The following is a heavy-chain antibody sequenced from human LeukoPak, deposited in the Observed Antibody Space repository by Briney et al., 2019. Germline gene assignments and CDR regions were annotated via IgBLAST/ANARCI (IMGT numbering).Heavy chain of an antibody. J-gene: IGHJ5*02. CDR3: ARGPTLTYDFWSGSLNWFDP. Sequence: GSLRLSCAASGFTFSSYAMSWVRQPPGKGLEWIGEINHSGSTNYNPSLKSRVTISVDTSKNQFSLKLSSVTAADTAVYYCARGPTLTYDFWSGSLNWFDPWGQGTLVTVSS. V-gene: IGHV4-34*01. CDR1: GFTFSSYA. CDR2: INHSGST. D-gene: IGHD3-3*01.